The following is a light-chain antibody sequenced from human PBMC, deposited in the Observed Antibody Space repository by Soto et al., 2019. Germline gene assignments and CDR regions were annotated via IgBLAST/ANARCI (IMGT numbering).Light chain of an antibody. CDR2: EVS. CDR1: SSDVGGYHY. V-gene: IGLV2-14*01. Sequence: QSALTQPASVSGSPGQSITISCTGTSSDVGGYHYVSWYQQHPGKAPKLMIYEVSNRPSGVSNRFSCSKAGNTASLTISGLQAEDEDDYYCSSYTSSSTRVFGGGTQLTVL. J-gene: IGLJ3*02. CDR3: SSYTSSSTRV.